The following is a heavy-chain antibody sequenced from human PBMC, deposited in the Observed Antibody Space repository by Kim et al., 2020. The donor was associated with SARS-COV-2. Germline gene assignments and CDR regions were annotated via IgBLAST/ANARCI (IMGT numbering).Heavy chain of an antibody. CDR2: MNPDRSGGRP. Sequence: ASVKVSCKASGYTFTSYYLHWVRQAPGQGLEWMGVMNPDRSGGRPRYSQRFQGRVTMARDTSTSTVYMELSSLRSEDTAVYYCARGGPGTTGSMDVWGQGTTVTVSS. V-gene: IGHV1-46*01. CDR1: GYTFTSYY. D-gene: IGHD1-7*01. CDR3: ARGGPGTTGSMDV. J-gene: IGHJ6*02.